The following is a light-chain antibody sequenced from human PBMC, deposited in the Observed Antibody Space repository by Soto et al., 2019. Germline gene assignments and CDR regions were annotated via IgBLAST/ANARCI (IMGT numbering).Light chain of an antibody. Sequence: DIVMTQSPATLSASPGERVTLSCRASQNINSDLAWYQHKPGQAPRLLISDASTRATGIPARFSGSGSGTDFTLTISSLQPEDVATYYCQKYKSAPLTFGGGTKVDI. J-gene: IGKJ4*01. V-gene: IGKV3-15*01. CDR1: QNINSD. CDR3: QKYKSAPLT. CDR2: DAS.